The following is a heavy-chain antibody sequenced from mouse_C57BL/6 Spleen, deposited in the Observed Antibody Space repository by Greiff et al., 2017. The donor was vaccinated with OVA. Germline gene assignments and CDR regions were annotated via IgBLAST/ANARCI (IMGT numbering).Heavy chain of an antibody. CDR1: GYSFTDYN. CDR3: ARSSYPWGYYARDY. D-gene: IGHD6-1*01. CDR2: INPNYGTT. V-gene: IGHV1-39*01. Sequence: VQLQQSGPELVKPGASVKISCKASGYSFTDYNMNWVKQSNGKSLEWIGVINPNYGTTSYNQKFKGKATLTVDQSSSTAYMQLNSLTSDDSAVYYCARSSYPWGYYARDYWGQGTSVTVSS. J-gene: IGHJ4*01.